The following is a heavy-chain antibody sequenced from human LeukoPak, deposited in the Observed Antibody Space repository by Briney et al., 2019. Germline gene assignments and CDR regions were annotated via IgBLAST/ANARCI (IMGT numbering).Heavy chain of an antibody. CDR2: ISGSGGST. CDR1: GFTFSSYA. D-gene: IGHD3-3*01. V-gene: IGHV3-23*01. CDR3: AKDRYYDLWSGTTIDY. Sequence: GGSLRLSCAASGFTFSSYAMSWVRQAPGKGLEWVSAISGSGGSTYYADSVKGRFTISRDNSKNTLYLQMNSLRAEDTAVYYCAKDRYYDLWSGTTIDYWGQGTLVTVSS. J-gene: IGHJ4*02.